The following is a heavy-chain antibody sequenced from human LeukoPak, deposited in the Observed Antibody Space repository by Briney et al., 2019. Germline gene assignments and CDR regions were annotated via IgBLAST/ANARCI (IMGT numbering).Heavy chain of an antibody. J-gene: IGHJ5*02. V-gene: IGHV4-4*07. D-gene: IGHD3-22*01. Sequence: PSETLSLTCTVSGGSISSYYWSWIRQPAGKGLEWIGRIYTSGSTNYNPSLKSRVTMSVDTSKNQFSLKLSSVTAADTAVYYCARDWANYYDSSGYSENWFDPWGQGTLVTVSS. CDR1: GGSISSYY. CDR2: IYTSGST. CDR3: ARDWANYYDSSGYSENWFDP.